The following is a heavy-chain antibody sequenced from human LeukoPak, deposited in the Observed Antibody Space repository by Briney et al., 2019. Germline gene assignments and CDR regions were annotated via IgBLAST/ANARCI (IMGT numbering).Heavy chain of an antibody. CDR1: GFSISNWIYY. CDR2: IYSNGLI. D-gene: IGHD2-2*01. V-gene: IGHV4-39*01. CDR3: ARAIYQEDYFDF. J-gene: IGHJ4*02. Sequence: SETLSLTCTVSGFSISNWIYYWGWIRQSPGKGLEWIGSIYSNGLIYYNPSLKSRVTISVDTSKSQVSLKVTSMTAADTAAYYCARAIYQEDYFDFWGQGSLVTVSS.